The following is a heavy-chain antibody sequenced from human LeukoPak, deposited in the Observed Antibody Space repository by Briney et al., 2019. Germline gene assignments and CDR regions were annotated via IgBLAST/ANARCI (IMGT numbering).Heavy chain of an antibody. CDR1: GFTFSSYA. Sequence: GGSLSLSCAASGFTFSSYAMSWVRQAPGKGLEWVSAISGSGGSTYYADSVKGRSTISRDNSKNTLYLQMNSLRAEDTAVYYCARDRVPAAIAWFDPWGQGTLVTVSS. J-gene: IGHJ5*02. D-gene: IGHD2-2*01. V-gene: IGHV3-23*01. CDR2: ISGSGGST. CDR3: ARDRVPAAIAWFDP.